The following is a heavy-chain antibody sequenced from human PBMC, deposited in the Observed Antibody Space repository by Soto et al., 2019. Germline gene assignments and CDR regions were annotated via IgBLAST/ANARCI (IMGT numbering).Heavy chain of an antibody. D-gene: IGHD6-13*01. Sequence: QVQLVESGGGVVQSGKSLRLSCAVSGFSFSSYAMHWVRQAPGKGLEWVAGISDDGSNEYYADSVKGRFIISRDNSKNTLSLQMNSLRAEDTAVYYCAKDRVLRAAAGKWRSHFDYWGQGNLVTVSS. CDR2: ISDDGSNE. J-gene: IGHJ4*02. V-gene: IGHV3-30*18. CDR3: AKDRVLRAAAGKWRSHFDY. CDR1: GFSFSSYA.